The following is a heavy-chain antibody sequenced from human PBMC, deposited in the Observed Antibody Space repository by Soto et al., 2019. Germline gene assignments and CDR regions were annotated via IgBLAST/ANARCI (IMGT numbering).Heavy chain of an antibody. CDR3: VRNLASGGTYYFDY. CDR1: GFTFSDHY. CDR2: VRNKANSYTT. V-gene: IGHV3-72*01. D-gene: IGHD2-15*01. J-gene: IGHJ4*02. Sequence: EVQLVESGGGLVEPGGSLRLSCAASGFTFSDHYMDLVRQAPGKGLEWIGRVRNKANSYTTEYAESVIGRFTVSRDDSKNSQYLQMNSLNTEDTAMYYCVRNLASGGTYYFDYWGQGTLVTVSS.